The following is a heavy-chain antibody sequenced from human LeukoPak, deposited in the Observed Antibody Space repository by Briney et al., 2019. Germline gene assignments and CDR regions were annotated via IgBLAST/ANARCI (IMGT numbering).Heavy chain of an antibody. CDR1: GFTFSSYA. CDR3: ARDLGYSGSYLLDY. J-gene: IGHJ4*02. Sequence: PGRSLRLSCAASGFTFSSYAMHWVRQAPGKGLEWVAVISYDGSNKHYADSVKGRFTISRDNSKNTLYLQMNSLRAEDTAVYYCARDLGYSGSYLLDYWGQGTLVTVSS. V-gene: IGHV3-30*04. D-gene: IGHD1-26*01. CDR2: ISYDGSNK.